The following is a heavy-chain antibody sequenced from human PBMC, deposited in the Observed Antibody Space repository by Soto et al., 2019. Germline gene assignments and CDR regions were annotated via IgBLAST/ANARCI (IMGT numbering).Heavy chain of an antibody. CDR2: IYYSGST. D-gene: IGHD4-4*01. CDR3: ARQLNYDAFDI. J-gene: IGHJ3*02. V-gene: IGHV4-39*01. Sequence: PSETMSLTCTVSGGSLSSSSYYWGWIRQPPGKGLEWIGSIYYSGSTYYNPSLKSRVTISVDTSKNQFSLKLSSVTAADTAVYYCARQLNYDAFDIWGQGTMVTVSS. CDR1: GGSLSSSSYY.